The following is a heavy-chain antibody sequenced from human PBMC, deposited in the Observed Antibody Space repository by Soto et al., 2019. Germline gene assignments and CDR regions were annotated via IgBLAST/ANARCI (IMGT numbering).Heavy chain of an antibody. D-gene: IGHD6-19*01. J-gene: IGHJ6*02. V-gene: IGHV5-51*01. CDR2: IYPGDSDT. CDR1: GYSFTSFW. CDR3: ARRGAVAGTRYYYYGMDV. Sequence: PGESLKISCKGSGYSFTSFWIGWVRQMPGKGLEWMGIIYPGDSDTRYSPSFQGQVTISADKSISTAYLQWSSLKASDTAMYYCARRGAVAGTRYYYYGMDVWGQGTTVTVSS.